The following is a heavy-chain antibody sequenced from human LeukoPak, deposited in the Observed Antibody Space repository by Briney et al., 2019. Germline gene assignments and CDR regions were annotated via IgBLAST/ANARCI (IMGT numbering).Heavy chain of an antibody. J-gene: IGHJ4*02. CDR3: AKGGSSSWDYFDY. V-gene: IGHV3-23*01. CDR2: IGASGGDT. CDR1: GFTFNIFP. D-gene: IGHD6-13*01. Sequence: GGSLRLSCATSGFTFNIFPMGWVRQAPGKGLEWVSSIGASGGDTYYADSVKGRFTISRDISKNTLYLQMNTLRAEDTAVYHCAKGGSSSWDYFDYWGQGTLVTVSS.